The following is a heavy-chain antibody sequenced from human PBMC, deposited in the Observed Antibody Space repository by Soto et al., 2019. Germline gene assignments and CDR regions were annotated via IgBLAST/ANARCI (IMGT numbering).Heavy chain of an antibody. D-gene: IGHD6-13*01. CDR3: AKDVRSSSWYDYYYYGMDV. CDR2: ISYDGSNK. Sequence: GGSLRLSCAASGFTFSSYGMHWVRQAPGKGLEWVAVISYDGSNKYYADSVKGRFTISRDNSKNTLYLQMNSLRAEDTAVYYCAKDVRSSSWYDYYYYGMDVWGQGTTVTVSS. V-gene: IGHV3-30*18. CDR1: GFTFSSYG. J-gene: IGHJ6*02.